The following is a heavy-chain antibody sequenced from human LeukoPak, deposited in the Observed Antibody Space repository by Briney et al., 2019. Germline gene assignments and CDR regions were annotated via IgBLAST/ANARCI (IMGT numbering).Heavy chain of an antibody. V-gene: IGHV4-59*01. Sequence: PSETLSLTCTVSGDFISRYYWSWIRQPPGKGLEWIGYIFYSGSTNYNPSLESRVTISVDTSKNQFSLKLSSVTAADTAVYYCARSPYSSSWYVPPTKNWFDPWGQGTLVTVSS. CDR3: ARSPYSSSWYVPPTKNWFDP. CDR2: IFYSGST. J-gene: IGHJ5*02. CDR1: GDFISRYY. D-gene: IGHD6-13*01.